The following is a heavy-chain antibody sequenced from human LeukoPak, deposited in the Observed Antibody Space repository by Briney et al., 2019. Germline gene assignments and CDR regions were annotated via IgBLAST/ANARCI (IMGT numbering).Heavy chain of an antibody. CDR3: ARTKYSYGSPFGY. J-gene: IGHJ4*02. V-gene: IGHV4-59*01. CDR2: IYYSGST. Sequence: SETLSLTCTVSGGSISSYYWSWIRQPPGKGLEWIGYIYYSGSTNYNPSLKSRVTISVDTSKNQFSLKLSSVTAADTAVYYCARTKYSYGSPFGYWGQGTLVTVSS. CDR1: GGSISSYY. D-gene: IGHD5-18*01.